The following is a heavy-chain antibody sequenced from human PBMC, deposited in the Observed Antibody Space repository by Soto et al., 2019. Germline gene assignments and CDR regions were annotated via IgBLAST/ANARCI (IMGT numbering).Heavy chain of an antibody. CDR3: ARVETCSSTSCYSVFDY. Sequence: EVQLVESGGGLVQPGGSLRLSCAASGFTFSSYWMHWVRQAPGKGLVWVSRIYSDGSSTTYADSVKGRFTISRDNAKNTLYLQMNSLRAEDTAVYYCARVETCSSTSCYSVFDYWGQGTLVTVSS. V-gene: IGHV3-74*03. J-gene: IGHJ4*02. CDR2: IYSDGSST. CDR1: GFTFSSYW. D-gene: IGHD2-2*01.